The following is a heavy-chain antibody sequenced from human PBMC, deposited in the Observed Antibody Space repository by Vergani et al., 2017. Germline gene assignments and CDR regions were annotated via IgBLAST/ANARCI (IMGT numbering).Heavy chain of an antibody. D-gene: IGHD6-13*01. V-gene: IGHV1-58*01. CDR3: AAYLDSSSWYRVRYFDY. CDR1: GFTFTSSA. CDR2: IVVGSGNT. Sequence: QMQLVQSGPEVKKPGTSVKVSCKASGFTFTSSAVQWVRQARGQRLEWIGWIVVGSGNTNYAQKFQERVTITRDMSTSTAYMELSSLRSEDTAVYYCAAYLDSSSWYRVRYFDYWGQGTLVTVSS. J-gene: IGHJ4*02.